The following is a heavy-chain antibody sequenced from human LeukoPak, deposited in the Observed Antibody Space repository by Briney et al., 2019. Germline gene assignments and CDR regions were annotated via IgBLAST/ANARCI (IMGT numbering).Heavy chain of an antibody. CDR2: IKHDGSEK. V-gene: IGHV3-7*01. D-gene: IGHD6-13*01. J-gene: IGHJ5*02. CDR1: GFTFSTYW. Sequence: GGSLRLSCAASGFTFSTYWMSWVRQAPGKGLEWVANIKHDGSEKYYVDSVKGRFTISRDNAKNSLYLQMNSLRGEDTAVYYCTRTVYSTTWERWFDPWGQGTLVTVSS. CDR3: TRTVYSTTWERWFDP.